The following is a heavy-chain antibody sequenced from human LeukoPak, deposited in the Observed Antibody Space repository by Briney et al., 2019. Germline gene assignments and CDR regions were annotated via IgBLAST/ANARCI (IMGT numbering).Heavy chain of an antibody. D-gene: IGHD1-26*01. CDR2: INPNSGGT. J-gene: IGHJ5*02. CDR1: GYTFTGYY. V-gene: IGHV1-2*06. CDR3: ASSILVGTWFDP. Sequence: ASVKVSCKASGYTFTGYYMHWVRQAPGQGLEWMGRINPNSGGTNYAQKFQGRVTMTRDTSISTVYMELSRLRSDDTAVYYCASSILVGTWFDPWGQGTLVTVSS.